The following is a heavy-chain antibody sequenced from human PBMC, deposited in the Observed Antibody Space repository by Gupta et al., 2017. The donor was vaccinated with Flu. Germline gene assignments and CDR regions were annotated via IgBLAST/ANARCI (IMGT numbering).Heavy chain of an antibody. D-gene: IGHD6-19*01. V-gene: IGHV4-61*02. CDR2: IYTSGST. J-gene: IGHJ5*02. CDR3: ARDSDSSGWGGIRGWFDP. Sequence: QVQLQESGPGLVKPSQTLSLTCTVSGGPISSGSYYWSWIRQPAGKGLEWIGRIYTSGSTNYNPSLKSRVTISVDTSKNQFSLKLSSVTAADTAVYYCARDSDSSGWGGIRGWFDPWGQGTLVTVSS. CDR1: GGPISSGSYY.